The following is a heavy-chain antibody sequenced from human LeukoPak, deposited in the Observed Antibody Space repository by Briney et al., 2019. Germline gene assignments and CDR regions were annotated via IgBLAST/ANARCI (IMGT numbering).Heavy chain of an antibody. D-gene: IGHD6-13*01. J-gene: IGHJ4*02. V-gene: IGHV1-69*13. CDR2: IMPIFGTA. CDR3: ARDRRQYSSSWYAFDY. Sequence: SVKVSCKASGGTFSGYAISWVRQAPGQGLEWMGGIMPIFGTANYAQKFQGRVTITADESTSTAYMEVRSLRSEDTAVYYCARDRRQYSSSWYAFDYWGQGTLVTVSS. CDR1: GGTFSGYA.